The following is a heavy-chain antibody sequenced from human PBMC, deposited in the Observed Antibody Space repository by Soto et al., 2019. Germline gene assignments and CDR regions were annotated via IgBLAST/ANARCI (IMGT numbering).Heavy chain of an antibody. J-gene: IGHJ4*02. V-gene: IGHV1-8*01. CDR1: GYTFTSYD. Sequence: GASVKVSCKASGYTFTSYDINWVRQATGQGLEWMGWMNPNSGNTGYARKFQGRVTMTRNTSISTAYMELSSLRSEDTAVYYCARGPRGYDFWSGYFFYWGQGTLVTVSS. CDR2: MNPNSGNT. CDR3: ARGPRGYDFWSGYFFY. D-gene: IGHD3-3*01.